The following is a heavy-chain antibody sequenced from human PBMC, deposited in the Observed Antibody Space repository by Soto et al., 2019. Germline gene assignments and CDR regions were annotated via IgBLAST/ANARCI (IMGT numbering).Heavy chain of an antibody. CDR1: GGTLSSFINYP. Sequence: QMQLVQSGAEVKKPGPSVKVSCKASGGTLSSFINYPINWVRQAPGQGLEWMGGIVPNVGTVNYAQKFQCRVTITADKSTGTAYMELSSLRSEDTALYYCARRDTSGFLRYFDNWGQGTLVTVSS. CDR3: ARRDTSGFLRYFDN. D-gene: IGHD3-3*01. CDR2: IVPNVGTV. V-gene: IGHV1-69*06. J-gene: IGHJ4*02.